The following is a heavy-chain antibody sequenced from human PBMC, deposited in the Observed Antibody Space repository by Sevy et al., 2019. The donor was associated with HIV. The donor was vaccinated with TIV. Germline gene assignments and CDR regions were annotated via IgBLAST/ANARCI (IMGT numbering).Heavy chain of an antibody. J-gene: IGHJ4*02. V-gene: IGHV3-30*18. D-gene: IGHD6-13*01. CDR3: AKARWSIAAAGWYYFDY. Sequence: GGSLRLSCAASGFTFSSYGMHWVRQAPGKGLEWVAVISYDGSNKYYADSVKGRFTISRDNSKNTLYLQMNSLRAEDTAVYYCAKARWSIAAAGWYYFDYWGQGTLVTVSS. CDR1: GFTFSSYG. CDR2: ISYDGSNK.